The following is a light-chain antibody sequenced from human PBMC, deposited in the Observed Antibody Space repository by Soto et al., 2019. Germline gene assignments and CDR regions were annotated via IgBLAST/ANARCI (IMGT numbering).Light chain of an antibody. Sequence: DVVMTQSPLSLPVTLGQPASISCRSSQSLVYSDGNTYLNWFQQGPGQSPRRLIYKGSNRDSGVPGRFGGSGSGTDFTLKISRVEAEDVGVYYCMQGTHWPPTFGQGTKLEIK. CDR3: MQGTHWPPT. V-gene: IGKV2-30*01. CDR1: QSLVYSDGNTY. CDR2: KGS. J-gene: IGKJ2*01.